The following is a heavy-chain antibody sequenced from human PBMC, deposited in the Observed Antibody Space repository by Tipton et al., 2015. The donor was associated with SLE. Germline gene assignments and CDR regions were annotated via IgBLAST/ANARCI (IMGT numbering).Heavy chain of an antibody. V-gene: IGHV3-21*01. D-gene: IGHD6-13*01. CDR1: GSTFSSYS. Sequence: SLRLSCAASGSTFSSYSMNWVRQAPGKGLEWVSSISSSSSYIYYADSVKGRFTISRDNAKNSLYLQMNSLRAEDTAVYYCARDFSIAAAGRYYYYYYRDVWGKGTTVTVSS. CDR2: ISSSSSYI. CDR3: ARDFSIAAAGRYYYYYYRDV. J-gene: IGHJ6*03.